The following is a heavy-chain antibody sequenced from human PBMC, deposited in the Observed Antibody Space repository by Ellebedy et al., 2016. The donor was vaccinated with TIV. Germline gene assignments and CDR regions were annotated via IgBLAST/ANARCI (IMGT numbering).Heavy chain of an antibody. V-gene: IGHV3-23*01. CDR2: ISGSGDNT. Sequence: GESLKISCAASGFTFSTYAMSWVRQAPGKGLEWVSGISGSGDNTFYADSVKGRFTISRDNSKNTLYLKMNSLRAEDTAVNYCAKGTGGHPRGYDYWGQGTLVTVSS. CDR3: AKGTGGHPRGYDY. D-gene: IGHD2-15*01. J-gene: IGHJ4*02. CDR1: GFTFSTYA.